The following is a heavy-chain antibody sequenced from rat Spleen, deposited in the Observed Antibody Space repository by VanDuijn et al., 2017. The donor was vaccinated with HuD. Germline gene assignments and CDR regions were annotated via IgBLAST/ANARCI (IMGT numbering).Heavy chain of an antibody. CDR2: ISYDGGST. CDR1: GFTFSIYG. V-gene: IGHV5-20*01. Sequence: EVQVVDHGGGLEQPGRSLKLSCAPSGFTFSIYGLAWIRQAPTKGLEWVASISYDGGSTYYRDSVKGRFTISRDNAKSSLYLQMDSLRSEDTATYYCTTSLYYVMDAWGQGASVTVSS. CDR3: TTSLYYVMDA. J-gene: IGHJ4*01.